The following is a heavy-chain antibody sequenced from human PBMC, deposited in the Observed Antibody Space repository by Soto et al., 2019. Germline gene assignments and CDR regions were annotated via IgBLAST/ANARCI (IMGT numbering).Heavy chain of an antibody. CDR3: ARIYGGNSGLDV. CDR1: GYSFTSYW. CDR2: IDPSDSDT. J-gene: IGHJ6*02. Sequence: GECLKISWKGSGYSFTSYWVTWVRQMPGKGLEWMGRIDPSDSDTNYNPPFQGHVTISGDKSISTAYLQWSSLQASATAISYCARIYGGNSGLDVWRQGTTVTVSS. D-gene: IGHD4-17*01. V-gene: IGHV5-10-1*01.